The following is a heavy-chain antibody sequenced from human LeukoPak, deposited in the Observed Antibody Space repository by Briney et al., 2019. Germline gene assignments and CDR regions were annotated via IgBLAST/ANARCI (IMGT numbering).Heavy chain of an antibody. CDR3: AKGQLDYSGYDYVIGY. V-gene: IGHV3-23*01. J-gene: IGHJ4*02. D-gene: IGHD5-12*01. Sequence: PGGSLRLSCAASGFTFSSYAMSWVRQAPGKGLEWVSAISGSGGSTYYADSVKGRFAISRDNSKNTLYLQMNSLRAEDTAVYYCAKGQLDYSGYDYVIGYWGQGTLVTVSS. CDR2: ISGSGGST. CDR1: GFTFSSYA.